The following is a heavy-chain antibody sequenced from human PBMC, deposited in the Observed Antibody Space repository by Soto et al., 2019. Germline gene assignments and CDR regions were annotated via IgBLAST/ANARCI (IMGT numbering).Heavy chain of an antibody. J-gene: IGHJ4*02. CDR2: IYFNGNT. V-gene: IGHV4-59*01. CDR3: ASVTFGGVVLAH. CDR1: ADSFSKYY. D-gene: IGHD3-16*01. Sequence: SETLSLTCSVSADSFSKYYWTWIRQPPGEGLEWIGYIYFNGNTNYNPSLKGRVTISIDTSKKQFSLNLSSVTAADTAVYYCASVTFGGVVLAHWGQGILVTVSS.